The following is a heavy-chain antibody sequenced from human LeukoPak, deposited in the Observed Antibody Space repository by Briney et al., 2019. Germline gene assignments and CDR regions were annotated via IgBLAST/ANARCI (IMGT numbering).Heavy chain of an antibody. V-gene: IGHV1-69*01. CDR2: IIPIFGTA. CDR1: GGTFSSYA. D-gene: IGHD3-10*01. J-gene: IGHJ4*02. CDR3: ARDRPNGRWFGESGGIDY. Sequence: GSSVKVSCKASGGTFSSYAISWVRQAPGQGLEWMGGIIPIFGTANYAQKFQGRVTITADESTSTAYMELSSLRSEDTAVYYCARDRPNGRWFGESGGIDYWGQGTLVTVSS.